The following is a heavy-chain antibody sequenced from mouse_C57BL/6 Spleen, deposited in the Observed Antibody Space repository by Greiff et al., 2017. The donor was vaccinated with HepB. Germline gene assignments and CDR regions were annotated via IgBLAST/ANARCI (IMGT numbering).Heavy chain of an antibody. V-gene: IGHV1-26*01. CDR2: INANNGGT. CDR1: GYTFTDYY. J-gene: IGHJ3*01. D-gene: IGHD2-3*01. Sequence: EVQLQQSGPELVKPWASVKISCKASGYTFTDYYMNWVKQSHGKSLEWLGDINANNGGTSYNQKFKGKATLTVDKSSSTAYMELRSLTSEDSAVYYCAHDSYYDQGFAYWGQGTLVTVSA. CDR3: AHDSYYDQGFAY.